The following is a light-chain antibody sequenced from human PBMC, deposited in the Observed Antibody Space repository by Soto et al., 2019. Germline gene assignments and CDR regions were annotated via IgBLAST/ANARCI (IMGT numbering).Light chain of an antibody. V-gene: IGLV1-51*01. J-gene: IGLJ1*01. CDR1: SSNIAANS. CDR3: GAWENSLTVYV. Sequence: QSVLTQPPSVSAAPGQEVTISCSGSSSNIAANSVSWYQHLPGTAPKLLIYDSDRRPSGIPARFSGSKSGTSATLGITGLPTGEEADYYCGAWENSLTVYVFGSGTKVTVL. CDR2: DSD.